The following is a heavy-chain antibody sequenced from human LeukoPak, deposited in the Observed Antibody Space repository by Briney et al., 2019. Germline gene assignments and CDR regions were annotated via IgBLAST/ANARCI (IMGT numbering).Heavy chain of an antibody. Sequence: GGSLRLSCAASGFTFSSYAMHWVRQAPGKGLEWVAVISYDGSNKYYADSVKGRFTISRDNAKNSLYLQMNSPRAEDTAVYYCARDLAVAGTGAFDIWGQGTMVTVSS. CDR2: ISYDGSNK. CDR1: GFTFSSYA. D-gene: IGHD6-19*01. V-gene: IGHV3-30*04. J-gene: IGHJ3*02. CDR3: ARDLAVAGTGAFDI.